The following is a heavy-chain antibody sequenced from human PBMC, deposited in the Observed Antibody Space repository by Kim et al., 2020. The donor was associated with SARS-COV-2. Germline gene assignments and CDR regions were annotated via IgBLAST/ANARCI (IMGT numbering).Heavy chain of an antibody. V-gene: IGHV4-59*08. Sequence: SETLSLTCTVSGGSISSYYWSWIRQPPGKGLEWIGYIYYSGSTNYNPSLKSRVTISVDTSKNQFSLKLSSVTAADTAVYYCARRQSKRLWYYDSSGYSYDAFYIWGQGTMVTVSS. CDR1: GGSISSYY. CDR2: IYYSGST. CDR3: ARRQSKRLWYYDSSGYSYDAFYI. J-gene: IGHJ3*02. D-gene: IGHD3-22*01.